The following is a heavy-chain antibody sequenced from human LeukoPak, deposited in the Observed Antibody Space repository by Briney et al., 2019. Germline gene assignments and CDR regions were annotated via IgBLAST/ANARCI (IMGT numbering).Heavy chain of an antibody. CDR2: IYYSGST. Sequence: SETLSLTCTVSGGSISSYYWSWIWQPPGQGLEWMGYIYYSGSTNYNPSLKSRVTISVDTSKNQFSLKLSSVTAADTAVYYCARDFNGLSLDYWGQGTLVTVSS. D-gene: IGHD2-8*01. CDR1: GGSISSYY. CDR3: ARDFNGLSLDY. V-gene: IGHV4-59*01. J-gene: IGHJ4*02.